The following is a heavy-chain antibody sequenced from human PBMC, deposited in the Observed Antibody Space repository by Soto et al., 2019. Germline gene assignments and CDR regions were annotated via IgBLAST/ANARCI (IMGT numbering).Heavy chain of an antibody. CDR3: ARWSYLDY. CDR2: ISGSDGKT. J-gene: IGHJ4*02. V-gene: IGHV3-23*01. CDR1: GFSFGSYA. D-gene: IGHD3-3*01. Sequence: GGSLRLSCAASGFSFGSYALSWVRQAPGKGLEWVSTISGSDGKTFYADSVKGRFSIPRDTSQSTLYLQMNSLRADDTAMYYCARWSYLDYWGQGTRVTVSS.